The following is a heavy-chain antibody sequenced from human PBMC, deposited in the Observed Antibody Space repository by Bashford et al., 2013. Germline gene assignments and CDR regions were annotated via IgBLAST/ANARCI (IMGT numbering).Heavy chain of an antibody. CDR1: GGSISSYY. J-gene: IGHJ4*02. Sequence: SETLSLTCTVSGGSISSYYWSWIRQPAGKGLEWIGRIYTSGSTNYNPSLESRVTMSLDTSNNHFSLKLNSVTAADTAVYYCADILDFSGWPFDSWGQGPLVTVSS. D-gene: IGHD6-25*01. V-gene: IGHV4-4*07. CDR3: ADILDFSGWPFDS. CDR2: IYTSGST.